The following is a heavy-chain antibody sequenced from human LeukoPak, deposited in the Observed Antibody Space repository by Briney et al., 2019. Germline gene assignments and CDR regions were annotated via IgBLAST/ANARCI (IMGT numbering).Heavy chain of an antibody. CDR3: AKGGLGCSSTSCFDY. CDR1: GFTFSNYW. J-gene: IGHJ4*02. CDR2: IKRVGSEK. V-gene: IGHV3-7*03. Sequence: PGGSLRLSCVASGFTFSNYWMTWVRQAPGKGLEWVANIKRVGSEKDYVDSVKGRFTISRDNAKNSLFLQMNSLRAEDTAVYYCAKGGLGCSSTSCFDYWGQGTLVTVSS. D-gene: IGHD2-2*01.